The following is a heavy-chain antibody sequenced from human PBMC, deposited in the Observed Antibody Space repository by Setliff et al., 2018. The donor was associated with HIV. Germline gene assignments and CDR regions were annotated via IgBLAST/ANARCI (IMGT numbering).Heavy chain of an antibody. CDR1: GGSISSSNW. CDR3: ARDLSHRTTGYYYGMDV. Sequence: SETLSFTCAVSGGSISSSNWWSWVRQPPGKGLEWIGEIYHSGSTNYNPSLKSRVTISVDKSKNQFSLKLSSVTAADTAVYYCARDLSHRTTGYYYGMDVWGQGTTVTV. V-gene: IGHV4-4*02. J-gene: IGHJ6*02. CDR2: IYHSGST. D-gene: IGHD1-7*01.